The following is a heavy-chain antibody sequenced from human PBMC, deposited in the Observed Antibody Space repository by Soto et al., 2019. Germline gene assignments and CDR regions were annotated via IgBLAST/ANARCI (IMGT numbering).Heavy chain of an antibody. V-gene: IGHV3-23*01. Sequence: PGGSLRLSCAASGFTFSSYAMSWVRQAPGKGLEWVSAISGSGGSTYYADSVKGRFTISRDNSKNTLYLQMNSLRAEDTAVYYCAKDLGYCSSTSCQDPYYWGQGTLVTVSS. CDR2: ISGSGGST. CDR1: GFTFSSYA. D-gene: IGHD2-2*01. J-gene: IGHJ4*02. CDR3: AKDLGYCSSTSCQDPYY.